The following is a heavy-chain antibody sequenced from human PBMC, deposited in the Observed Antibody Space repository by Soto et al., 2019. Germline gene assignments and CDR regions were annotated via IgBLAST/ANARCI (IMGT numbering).Heavy chain of an antibody. CDR3: ARGDQEQLPGGAFVY. CDR1: GFTFSSYG. D-gene: IGHD6-6*01. CDR2: ISYDGSNK. J-gene: IGHJ4*02. Sequence: QVQLVESGGGVVQPGRSLRLSCAASGFTFSSYGMHWVRQAPGKGLEWVAVISYDGSNKYYADSVKGRFTISRDNSKNTLYLQMNSLRAEDTAVYYCARGDQEQLPGGAFVYWGQGTLVTVSS. V-gene: IGHV3-30*03.